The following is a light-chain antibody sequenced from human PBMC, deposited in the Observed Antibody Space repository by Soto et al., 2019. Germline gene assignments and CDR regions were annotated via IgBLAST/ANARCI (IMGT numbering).Light chain of an antibody. J-gene: IGKJ1*01. Sequence: EIVLTQSPGTLSLSPGEIATLSCRANQSVSTTYLAWYQQTPGQAPRLLIYGASTRATGIPDRFSGSGSGTDFTLTISRLEPEDSAVYYCQEYGFSRTFGQGTKVEIK. V-gene: IGKV3-20*01. CDR3: QEYGFSRT. CDR1: QSVSTTY. CDR2: GAS.